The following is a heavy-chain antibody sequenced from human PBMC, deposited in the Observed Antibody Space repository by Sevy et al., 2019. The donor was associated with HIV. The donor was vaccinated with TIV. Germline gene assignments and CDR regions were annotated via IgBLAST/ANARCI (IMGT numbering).Heavy chain of an antibody. CDR1: GFRFSDYS. V-gene: IGHV3-30*14. CDR2: ISYDGRNNK. Sequence: GGSLRLSCAASGFRFSDYSMHWVRQAPGKGLEWVAVISYDGRNNKYNEDSVKGRFTISRDNSKNTLFLQMNSLRAEDSAIYYCARDRGEILHSAFDYWGQGTLVTVSS. D-gene: IGHD3-16*01. CDR3: ARDRGEILHSAFDY. J-gene: IGHJ4*02.